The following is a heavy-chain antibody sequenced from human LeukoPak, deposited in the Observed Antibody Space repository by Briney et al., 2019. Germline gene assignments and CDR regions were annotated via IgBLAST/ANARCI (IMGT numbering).Heavy chain of an antibody. Sequence: GESLKISCKASGYNFRTYWIGWVRQMPGRGLEWMAIMYPGDSDTTYSPSFQGRVTISVDKSISTAYLQWNGLGASDTATYYCARGPTDEAFDFLGQGTPVVVSS. J-gene: IGHJ4*02. CDR3: ARGPTDEAFDF. CDR2: MYPGDSDT. V-gene: IGHV5-51*01. CDR1: GYNFRTYW.